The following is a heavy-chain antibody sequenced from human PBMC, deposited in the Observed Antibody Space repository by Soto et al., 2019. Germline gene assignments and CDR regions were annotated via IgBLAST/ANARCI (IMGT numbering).Heavy chain of an antibody. Sequence: SETLPLTCALSGGSITSGGYSWSWIRQPPGRGLEWIGYIYHSGGTSYNPSLESRVTMSVDRSRNHFSLELRSVTAADTAVYYCARLDGGLGLPGGLLDYWGQGALVTVSS. CDR1: GGSITSGGYS. J-gene: IGHJ4*02. CDR3: ARLDGGLGLPGGLLDY. CDR2: IYHSGGT. V-gene: IGHV4-30-2*01. D-gene: IGHD7-27*01.